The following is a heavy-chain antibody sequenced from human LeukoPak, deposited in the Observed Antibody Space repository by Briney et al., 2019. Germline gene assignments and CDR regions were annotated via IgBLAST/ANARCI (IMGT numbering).Heavy chain of an antibody. Sequence: GGPLGLSCAASGFTFSSYGMHWVRQAPGKGLEGVAVISYDGSNKYYADSVKGRFTISRDNSKNTLYLQMNSLRAEDTAVYYCAKDIVVVPAAYYYYYGMDVWGQGTTVTVSS. J-gene: IGHJ6*02. CDR1: GFTFSSYG. CDR3: AKDIVVVPAAYYYYYGMDV. CDR2: ISYDGSNK. D-gene: IGHD2-2*01. V-gene: IGHV3-30*18.